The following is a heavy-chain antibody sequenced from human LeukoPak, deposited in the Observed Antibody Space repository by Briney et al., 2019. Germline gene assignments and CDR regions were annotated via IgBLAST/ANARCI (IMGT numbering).Heavy chain of an antibody. CDR3: ARDAKDELVRRDYYYMDV. Sequence: ASVRLSCKASGYGFTNHYIHWVRQAPGQGLEWTGMIGPSGVATTFAQRFQDRVTMTSDTSTTTVYMELRSLRFDDTATYYCARDAKDELVRRDYYYMDVWGKGTTVTVSS. CDR1: GYGFTNHY. D-gene: IGHD6-13*01. CDR2: IGPSGVAT. V-gene: IGHV1-46*01. J-gene: IGHJ6*03.